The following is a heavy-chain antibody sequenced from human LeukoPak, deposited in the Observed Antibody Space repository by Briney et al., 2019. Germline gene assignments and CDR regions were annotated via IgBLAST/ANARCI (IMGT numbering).Heavy chain of an antibody. CDR2: IGGSNGIT. D-gene: IGHD5-18*01. J-gene: IGHJ4*02. V-gene: IGHV3-23*01. CDR1: RFTFNSYA. CDR3: ARDVNSYAHCGH. Sequence: GGSLRLSCAASRFTFNSYAMSWVRQAPGKGLEWVSVIGGSNGITFYVGSVKGRFTISRDNSKDTLYLQMNSLRAEDTAVYYCARDVNSYAHCGHWGQGTLVTVSS.